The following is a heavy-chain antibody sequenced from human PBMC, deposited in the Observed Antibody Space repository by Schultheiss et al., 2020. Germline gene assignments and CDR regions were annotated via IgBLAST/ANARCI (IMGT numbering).Heavy chain of an antibody. Sequence: TLSLTCTFSGFSLSTSGMCVSWIRQPPGKALEWLARIDWDDDKFYSTSLKTRLTISKDTSKNQVVLTMTNMDPVDTATYYCARDSGGWYLGFDYWGQGTLVTVSS. CDR3: ARDSGGWYLGFDY. J-gene: IGHJ4*02. CDR2: IDWDDDK. D-gene: IGHD6-19*01. V-gene: IGHV2-70*16. CDR1: GFSLSTSGMC.